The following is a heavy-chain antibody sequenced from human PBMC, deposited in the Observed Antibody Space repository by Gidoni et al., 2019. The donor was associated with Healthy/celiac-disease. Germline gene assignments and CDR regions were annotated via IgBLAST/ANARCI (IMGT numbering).Heavy chain of an antibody. D-gene: IGHD6-13*01. J-gene: IGHJ3*02. CDR2: IYHSGCT. V-gene: IGHV4-38-2*02. Sequence: RQPPGKGLEWIGSIYHSGCTYYNPSLKSRVTISVDTSKNQFSLKLSSVTAADTAVYYCARGLYSSSWSFAFDIWGQGTMVTVSS. CDR3: ARGLYSSSWSFAFDI.